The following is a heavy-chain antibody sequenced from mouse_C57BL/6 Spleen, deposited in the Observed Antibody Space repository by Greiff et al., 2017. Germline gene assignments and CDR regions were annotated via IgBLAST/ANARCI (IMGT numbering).Heavy chain of an antibody. Sequence: VQLQQPGAELVKPGASVKMSCPASGYTFTSYWITWVKQRPGQGLEWIGDIYPGSGSTHYNETFKSKATLTVDTSSSTAYMQLSSLTSEDSAVYYCARELIDYYAMDYWGQGTSVTVSS. D-gene: IGHD1-3*01. CDR3: ARELIDYYAMDY. CDR2: IYPGSGST. V-gene: IGHV1-55*01. CDR1: GYTFTSYW. J-gene: IGHJ4*01.